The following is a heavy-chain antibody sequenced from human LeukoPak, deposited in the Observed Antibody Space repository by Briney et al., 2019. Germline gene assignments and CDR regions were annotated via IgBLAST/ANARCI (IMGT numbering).Heavy chain of an antibody. V-gene: IGHV3-9*01. Sequence: GRSLRLSCAASGFSFDDYAMHWVRQAPGEGLEWVSGISWNSGSIGYADSVKGRFTISRDNAKNSLYLQMNSLRAEDTAFYYCAKDAAPILWFGKTWFDPWGQGTLVTVSS. J-gene: IGHJ5*02. CDR1: GFSFDDYA. CDR3: AKDAAPILWFGKTWFDP. D-gene: IGHD3-10*01. CDR2: ISWNSGSI.